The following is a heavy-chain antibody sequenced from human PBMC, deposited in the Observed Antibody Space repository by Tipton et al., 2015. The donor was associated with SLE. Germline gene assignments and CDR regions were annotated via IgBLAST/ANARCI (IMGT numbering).Heavy chain of an antibody. CDR3: ARLSSGTGDFEH. J-gene: IGHJ4*02. Sequence: TLSLTCTVSGGSISSSSYYWGWIRQPPGKGLEWIGSIYYSGSTYYNPSLKSRVTISVETSKTHFSLKMSSVTAADTAMYYCARLSSGTGDFEHWGQGTLVIVSS. CDR2: IYYSGST. V-gene: IGHV4-39*01. CDR1: GGSISSSSYY. D-gene: IGHD7-27*01.